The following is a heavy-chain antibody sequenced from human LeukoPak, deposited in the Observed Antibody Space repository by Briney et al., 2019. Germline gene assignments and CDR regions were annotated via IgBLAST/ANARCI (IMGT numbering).Heavy chain of an antibody. CDR3: ARGSGFWYYFDY. Sequence: SSETLSLTCTVSGGSISSYYWSWIRQPPGKGLEWIGYIYYSGSTYYNPSLKSRVTISVDTSKNQFSLKLSSVTAADTAVYYCARGSGFWYYFDYWGQGTLVTVSS. J-gene: IGHJ4*02. V-gene: IGHV4-30-4*01. CDR2: IYYSGST. CDR1: GGSISSYY. D-gene: IGHD6-19*01.